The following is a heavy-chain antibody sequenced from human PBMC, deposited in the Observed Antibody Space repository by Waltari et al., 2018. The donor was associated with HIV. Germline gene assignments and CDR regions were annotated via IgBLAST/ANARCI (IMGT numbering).Heavy chain of an antibody. CDR1: GFLFGNSA. CDR3: ARDWTVATITTYYFDY. J-gene: IGHJ4*02. V-gene: IGHV3-30-3*01. Sequence: QVQLVESGGGVVQPGRSLRLSCVASGFLFGNSAMHRVRQAPGKGLEWVAVISNDGNNTYFADSVKGRFTISRDNSENTLYLQMTSLRAEDTAVYYCARDWTVATITTYYFDYWGQGTLVTVSS. D-gene: IGHD4-17*01. CDR2: ISNDGNNT.